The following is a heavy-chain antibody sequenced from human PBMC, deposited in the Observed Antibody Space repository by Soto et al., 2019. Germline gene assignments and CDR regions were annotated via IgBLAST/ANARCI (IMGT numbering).Heavy chain of an antibody. D-gene: IGHD3-9*01. J-gene: IGHJ4*02. Sequence: QVQLVQSGAEVKKPGASVKVSCKASGYTFTSYGISWVRQAPGQGLEWMGWISAYNGNTNYAQKLQGRVTMTTDTSTRTAYMELRSLRSDDTAVYYCAREEYDILTGYRFDYWGQGTLVTVSS. V-gene: IGHV1-18*01. CDR1: GYTFTSYG. CDR3: AREEYDILTGYRFDY. CDR2: ISAYNGNT.